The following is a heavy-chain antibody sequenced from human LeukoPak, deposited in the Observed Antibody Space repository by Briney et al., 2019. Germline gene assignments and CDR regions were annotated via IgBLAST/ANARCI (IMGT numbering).Heavy chain of an antibody. V-gene: IGHV3-48*03. CDR2: ISSSGSTI. CDR3: ARVASYEGYYYYYMDV. J-gene: IGHJ6*03. D-gene: IGHD3-16*01. Sequence: GGSLRLSCAASGFTFSSYEMNWVRQAPGKRLEWVSYISSSGSTIYYADSVKGRFTISRDNAKNSLYLQMNSLRAEDTAVYYCARVASYEGYYYYYMDVWGKGTTVTISS. CDR1: GFTFSSYE.